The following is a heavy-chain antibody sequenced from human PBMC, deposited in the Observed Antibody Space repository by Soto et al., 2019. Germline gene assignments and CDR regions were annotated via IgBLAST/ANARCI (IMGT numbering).Heavy chain of an antibody. J-gene: IGHJ3*02. CDR3: ARGGGVGVAGSAAFDM. V-gene: IGHV1-2*02. CDR1: GYPVTAYY. D-gene: IGHD3-3*01. Sequence: QLHLVQSGAVVKKPGASVTVSCSASGYPVTAYYMHWVRQAPGRGLEWMGGINPATGAAKYTQTSQGRVTMNRDTATSTVFMDLSGLTSEDTAVFYCARGGGVGVAGSAAFDMWGQGTLVTVSS. CDR2: INPATGAA.